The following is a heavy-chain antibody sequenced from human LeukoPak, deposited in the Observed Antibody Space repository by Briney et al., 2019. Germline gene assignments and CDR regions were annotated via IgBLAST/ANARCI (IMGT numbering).Heavy chain of an antibody. D-gene: IGHD6-19*01. CDR2: IYPGDSDT. CDR1: GYNLPSYW. Sequence: PGESLKISCKTSGYNLPSYWIAWVRQMPGKGLEWMGIIYPGDSDTRYSPSFQGQVTISADKSISTAYPQWSSLKASDTAMHYCARQDSAVAGTQPDYYYGMDVWGQGTTVTVSS. J-gene: IGHJ6*02. CDR3: ARQDSAVAGTQPDYYYGMDV. V-gene: IGHV5-51*01.